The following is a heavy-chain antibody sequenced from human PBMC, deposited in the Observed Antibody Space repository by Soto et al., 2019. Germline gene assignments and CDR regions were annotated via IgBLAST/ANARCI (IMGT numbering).Heavy chain of an antibody. Sequence: GGSLRLSCAASGFTFSSYAMSWVRQAPGKGLEWVSAISGSGGSTYYADSVKGRFTISRDNSKNTLYLQMNSLRAEDTAAYYCAKDLADRYGDYFNYMDVWGKGTTVTVSS. CDR3: AKDLADRYGDYFNYMDV. CDR2: ISGSGGST. V-gene: IGHV3-23*01. CDR1: GFTFSSYA. J-gene: IGHJ6*03. D-gene: IGHD4-17*01.